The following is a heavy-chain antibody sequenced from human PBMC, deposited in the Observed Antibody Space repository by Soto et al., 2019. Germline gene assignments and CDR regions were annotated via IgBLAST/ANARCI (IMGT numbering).Heavy chain of an antibody. D-gene: IGHD5-18*01. V-gene: IGHV4-59*01. J-gene: IGHJ6*02. CDR3: ARQLYYYGMDV. CDR2: IYYSGST. Sequence: QVQLQESGPGLVKPSETLSLTCTVSGGSISSYYWSWIRQPPGKGLEWIGYIYYSGSTNYNPSLKSRVTISVDTSKNQFSLKLSSVTAADTAVYYCARQLYYYGMDVWGQGTTVTVSS. CDR1: GGSISSYY.